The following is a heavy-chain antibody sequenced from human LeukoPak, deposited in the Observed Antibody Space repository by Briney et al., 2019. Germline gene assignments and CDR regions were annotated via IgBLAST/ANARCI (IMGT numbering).Heavy chain of an antibody. J-gene: IGHJ4*02. CDR2: IIPIFGTA. D-gene: IGHD5-12*01. CDR3: AAGQGGVYSGYDTNFDY. CDR1: GGTFSSYA. Sequence: ASVKVSCKASGGTFSSYAISWVRQAPGRGLEWMGGIIPIFGTANYAQKFQGRVTITADESTSTAYMELRSLRSEDTAVYYCAAGQGGVYSGYDTNFDYWGQGTLVTVSS. V-gene: IGHV1-69*13.